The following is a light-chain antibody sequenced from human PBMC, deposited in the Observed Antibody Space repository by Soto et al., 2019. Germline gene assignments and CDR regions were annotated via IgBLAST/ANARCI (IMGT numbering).Light chain of an antibody. CDR1: SSDVGGHNY. V-gene: IGLV2-14*01. Sequence: QSALTQSPSASGSPGQSVTISCTGTSSDVGGHNYVSWYQHHPGKAPKLIIYEVNKRPSGVSDRFSGSKSGNTASLTISGLQAEDEADYYCSSYTITSTLVIFGGGTKLTVL. CDR3: SSYTITSTLVI. J-gene: IGLJ2*01. CDR2: EVN.